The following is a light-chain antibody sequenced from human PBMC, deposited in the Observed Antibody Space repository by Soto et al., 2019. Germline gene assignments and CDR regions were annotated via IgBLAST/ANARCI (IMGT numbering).Light chain of an antibody. J-gene: IGLJ2*01. CDR2: DVS. CDR1: SSDVGGYTY. Sequence: QSALTQPPSASGSPGQSVTISCTGTSSDVGGYTYVSWYQQHPGKAPKLMIYDVSKRPSGVPDRFSGHKSGNTASLTVSGLQAEDEDDYYCSSYAGSNSVLFGGGTQLTVL. V-gene: IGLV2-8*01. CDR3: SSYAGSNSVL.